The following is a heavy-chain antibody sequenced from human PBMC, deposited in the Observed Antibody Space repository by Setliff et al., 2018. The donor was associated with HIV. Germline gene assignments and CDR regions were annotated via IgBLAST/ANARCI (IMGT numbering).Heavy chain of an antibody. CDR3: AGPRGDEAFDI. J-gene: IGHJ3*02. Sequence: ASVKVSCKASGYTFSEYAIHWVRQAPGQGLEWMGQIMPIIHFTNYAQKFQGRVTISADESTSTMYMELTSLRSEDTAVYYCAGPRGDEAFDIWGQGTMVTVSS. V-gene: IGHV1-69*10. D-gene: IGHD3-10*01. CDR2: IMPIIHFT. CDR1: GYTFSEYA.